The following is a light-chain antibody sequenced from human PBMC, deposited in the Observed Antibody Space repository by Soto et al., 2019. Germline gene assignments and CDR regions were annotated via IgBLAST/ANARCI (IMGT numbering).Light chain of an antibody. CDR1: QSVSSY. Sequence: EMVLTQSRATLSLSPGERATLSCGASQSVSSYLAWYQQKPGQAPRLLIYDASNRATGIPARFSGSGSGTDFTLTISSLEPEDFAVYYCQQRSNWPITFGQGTRLEIK. V-gene: IGKV3-11*01. CDR2: DAS. J-gene: IGKJ5*01. CDR3: QQRSNWPIT.